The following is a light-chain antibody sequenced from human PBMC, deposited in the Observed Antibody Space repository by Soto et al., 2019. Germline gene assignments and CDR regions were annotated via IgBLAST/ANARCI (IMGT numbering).Light chain of an antibody. V-gene: IGKV1-8*01. CDR3: QQYYTYPLT. CDR1: QGIGTY. J-gene: IGKJ1*01. Sequence: AIRMTQSPSSLSASIGDRVTITCRASQGIGTYLAWYQQKPGKAPNLLIYAASILESGVPSRFSGSGSGSEFTLSISSLQTEDFANYYCQQYYTYPLTFGQGTKVEIK. CDR2: AAS.